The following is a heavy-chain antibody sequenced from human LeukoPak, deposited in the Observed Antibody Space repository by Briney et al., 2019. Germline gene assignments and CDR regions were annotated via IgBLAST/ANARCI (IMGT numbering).Heavy chain of an antibody. CDR2: ISYVGSNK. CDR1: GFTFSSYA. D-gene: IGHD3-22*01. Sequence: GGSLRLSCAASGFTFSSYAMHWVRKAPGKGLEWVAVISYVGSNKYYADSVKGRFTISRDNSKNTLYLQMNSLRAEDTAVYYCARDPYYDSSGYLYYFDYWGQGTLVTVSS. J-gene: IGHJ4*02. CDR3: ARDPYYDSSGYLYYFDY. V-gene: IGHV3-30*04.